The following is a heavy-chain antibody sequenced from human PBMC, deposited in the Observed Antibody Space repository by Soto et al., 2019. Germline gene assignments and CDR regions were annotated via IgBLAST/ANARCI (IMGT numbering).Heavy chain of an antibody. V-gene: IGHV5-51*01. Sequence: PGESLKISCKGSGYSFTNYWIAWLRQMPGKGLEYMGIIYPADSDTRYSPSFQGQVTISADKSINTAYLHWNTLKASDTAMFYCARDLSGSYNFDSRGQGTLVTVSS. CDR3: ARDLSGSYNFDS. CDR1: GYSFTNYW. J-gene: IGHJ4*02. D-gene: IGHD1-26*01. CDR2: IYPADSDT.